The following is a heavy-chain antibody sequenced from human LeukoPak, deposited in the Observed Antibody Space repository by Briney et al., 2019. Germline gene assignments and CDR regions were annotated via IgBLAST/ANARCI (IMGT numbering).Heavy chain of an antibody. D-gene: IGHD3-3*01. CDR3: AAIYDFWSGYYLFDY. J-gene: IGHJ4*02. V-gene: IGHV1-58*01. CDR1: GFTFTSSA. CDR2: IVVGSGNT. Sequence: SVKVSCTASGFTFTSSAVQWVRQARGQRLEWIGWIVVGSGNTNYAQKFQERVTITRDMSTSTAYMELSSLRSEDTAVNYCAAIYDFWSGYYLFDYWGQGTLVTVSS.